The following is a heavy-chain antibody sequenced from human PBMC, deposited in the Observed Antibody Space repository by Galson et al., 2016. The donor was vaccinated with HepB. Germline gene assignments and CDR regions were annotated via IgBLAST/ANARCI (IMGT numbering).Heavy chain of an antibody. D-gene: IGHD6-13*01. CDR2: ISYDGSNE. CDR1: GLTFSSYG. V-gene: IGHV3-30*18. J-gene: IGHJ3*02. Sequence: SLRLSCAASGLTFSSYGMHWVRQAPGKGLDWVSIISYDGSNEDYADSVKGRFTISRDNSKNTLYLQMNSLRPEDTAMYYCAKVAGAGRYVGASDIWGQGTMVTVAS. CDR3: AKVAGAGRYVGASDI.